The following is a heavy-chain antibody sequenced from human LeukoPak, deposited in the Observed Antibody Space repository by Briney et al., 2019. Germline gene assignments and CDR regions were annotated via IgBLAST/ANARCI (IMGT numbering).Heavy chain of an antibody. CDR2: IYSGGST. Sequence: GGSLRLSCAASGFTVSSNYMSWVRQAPGKGLEWVSVIYSGGSTYYADSVKGRFTISRDNSKNTLYLQMNSLRAEDTAVYYCARASLGAEYFQHWGQGTPVTVSS. CDR3: ARASLGAEYFQH. CDR1: GFTVSSNY. J-gene: IGHJ1*01. V-gene: IGHV3-53*01.